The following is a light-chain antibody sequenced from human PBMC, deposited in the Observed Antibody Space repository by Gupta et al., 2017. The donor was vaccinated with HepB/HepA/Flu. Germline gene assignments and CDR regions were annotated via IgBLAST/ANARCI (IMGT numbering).Light chain of an antibody. CDR1: SFNIGNNA. CDR2: SNN. Sequence: QSVLTQPPSASGTPGQRVPISCSGSSFNIGNNAVNWYQQLPGTAPKLLIYSNNQRPSGVPDRFSGSKSGTSASLAISGLQSEDEADYDGAAWDDSLNGNYVFGTGTKVTVL. CDR3: AAWDDSLNGNYV. J-gene: IGLJ1*01. V-gene: IGLV1-44*01.